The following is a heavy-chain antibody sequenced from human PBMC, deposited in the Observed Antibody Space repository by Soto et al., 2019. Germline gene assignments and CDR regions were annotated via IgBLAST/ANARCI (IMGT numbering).Heavy chain of an antibody. CDR1: GFTFSSYW. V-gene: IGHV3-74*01. CDR3: ARGAILWFGHLEGWFDP. D-gene: IGHD3-10*01. Sequence: GGSLRLSCAASGFTFSSYWMHWVRQAPGKGLVWVSRINSDGSSTSYADSVKGRFTISRDNAKNTLYLQMNSLRAEDTAVYYCARGAILWFGHLEGWFDPWGQGTLVTVSS. CDR2: INSDGSST. J-gene: IGHJ5*02.